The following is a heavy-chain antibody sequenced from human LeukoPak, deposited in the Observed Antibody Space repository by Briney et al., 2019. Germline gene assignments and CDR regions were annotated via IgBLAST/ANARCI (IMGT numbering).Heavy chain of an antibody. Sequence: SETLSLTCTVSGGSISSYYWSWIRQPPGKGLEWIGYIYYSGSTNYNPSLKSRVTISVDTSKNQFSLKLSSVTAADTAVYYCARHHPSWYYYDSSGYPTLGWFNPWGQGTLVTVSS. V-gene: IGHV4-59*08. D-gene: IGHD3-22*01. CDR1: GGSISSYY. J-gene: IGHJ5*02. CDR2: IYYSGST. CDR3: ARHHPSWYYYDSSGYPTLGWFNP.